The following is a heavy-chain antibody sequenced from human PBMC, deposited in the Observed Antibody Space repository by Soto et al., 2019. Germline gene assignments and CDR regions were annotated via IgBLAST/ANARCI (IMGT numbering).Heavy chain of an antibody. CDR3: FRGGVTSRTFDY. V-gene: IGHV5-51*01. D-gene: IGHD3-16*01. J-gene: IGHJ4*02. Sequence: PGESLKISCKASGYISKNYWIGRVRQMPGQGLEWMGIIFPDDSDTRYSPSFQGHVTISVDKSISTAYVQWSSLKASDSAIYYCFRGGVTSRTFDYWGQGTLVTVSS. CDR1: GYISKNYW. CDR2: IFPDDSDT.